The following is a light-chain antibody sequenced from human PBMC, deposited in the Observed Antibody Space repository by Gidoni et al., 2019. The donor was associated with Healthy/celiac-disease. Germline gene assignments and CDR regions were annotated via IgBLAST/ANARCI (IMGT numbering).Light chain of an antibody. J-gene: IGLJ3*02. CDR3: QSADSSGTPWV. CDR1: ALPKQY. V-gene: IGLV3-25*02. CDR2: KDS. Sequence: SYELTQPPSVSVSPGQTARITCSGDALPKQYAYWYQQMPGQAPVLVIYKDSERPSGIPERFSGSSSGTTVTLTISGVQAEDEADYYCQSADSSGTPWVFGGGTKLTVL.